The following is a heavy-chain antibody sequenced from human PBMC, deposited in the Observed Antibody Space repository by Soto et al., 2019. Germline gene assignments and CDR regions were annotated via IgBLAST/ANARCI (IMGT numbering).Heavy chain of an antibody. Sequence: EVQLVESGGGLVKPGGSLRLSCAASGFTFSSYSMNWVRQAPGKGLEWVSSISSSSSYIYYADSVWGRFTISRDNAKNSLYLQMNSLRTDHTARYYCSTVGGYYSYYMDVWGKGTTVTVSS. CDR1: GFTFSSYS. D-gene: IGHD2-15*01. V-gene: IGHV3-21*01. J-gene: IGHJ6*03. CDR2: ISSSSSYI. CDR3: STVGGYYSYYMDV.